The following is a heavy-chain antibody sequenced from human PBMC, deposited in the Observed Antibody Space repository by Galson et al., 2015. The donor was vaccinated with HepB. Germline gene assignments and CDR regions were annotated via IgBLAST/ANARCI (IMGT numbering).Heavy chain of an antibody. CDR2: IIPIFGTA. CDR3: AKGDSSGYRYSYYGMDV. D-gene: IGHD3-22*01. V-gene: IGHV1-69*06. J-gene: IGHJ6*02. CDR1: GGTFSSYA. Sequence: SVKVSCKASGGTFSSYAISWVRQAPGQGLEWMGGIIPIFGTANYAQKFQGRVTITADKSTSTAYMELSSLRSEDTAVYYCAKGDSSGYRYSYYGMDVWGQGTTVTVSS.